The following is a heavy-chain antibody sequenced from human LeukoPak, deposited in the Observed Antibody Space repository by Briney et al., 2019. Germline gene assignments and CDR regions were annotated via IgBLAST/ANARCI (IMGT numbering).Heavy chain of an antibody. Sequence: SGTLSFTCAVSGGSISSSNWWSWVRQPPGKGLEWIGEIYHSGSTNYNPSLKSRVTISVGKSKNQFSLKLSSVTAAGTAVYYCASSDYYDSSGPLYWYFDPWGRGTLVTVSS. D-gene: IGHD3-22*01. CDR1: GGSISSSNW. CDR2: IYHSGST. V-gene: IGHV4-4*02. CDR3: ASSDYYDSSGPLYWYFDP. J-gene: IGHJ2*01.